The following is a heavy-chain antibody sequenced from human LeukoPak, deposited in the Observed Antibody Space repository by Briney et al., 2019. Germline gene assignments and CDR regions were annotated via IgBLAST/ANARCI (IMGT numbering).Heavy chain of an antibody. J-gene: IGHJ4*02. D-gene: IGHD4-17*01. V-gene: IGHV3-23*01. Sequence: GGSLRLSCAASGFTFSNAWMSWVRQAPGKGLEWVSAISGSGGSTYYADSVKGRFTISRDNSKNTLYLQMNSLRAEDTAVYYCAKDQGRRMTTVTKIDYWGQGTLVTVSS. CDR3: AKDQGRRMTTVTKIDY. CDR1: GFTFSNAW. CDR2: ISGSGGST.